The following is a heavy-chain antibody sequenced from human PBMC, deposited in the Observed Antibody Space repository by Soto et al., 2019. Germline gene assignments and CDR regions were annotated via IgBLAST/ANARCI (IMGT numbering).Heavy chain of an antibody. J-gene: IGHJ4*02. Sequence: SETLSLTCGVYGGSFSGYYWSWIRQPPGKGLEWIGEINHSGSTNYNPSLKSRVTISVDTSKNQFSLKLSSVTAADTAVYYCASSVIAARLHFDYWGQGTLVTVSS. CDR2: INHSGST. CDR3: ASSVIAARLHFDY. CDR1: GGSFSGYY. D-gene: IGHD6-6*01. V-gene: IGHV4-34*01.